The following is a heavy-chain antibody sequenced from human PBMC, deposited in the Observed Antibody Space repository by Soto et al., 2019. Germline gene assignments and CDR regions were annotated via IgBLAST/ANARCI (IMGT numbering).Heavy chain of an antibody. Sequence: PSETLSLTCTVSGGSISSYYWSWIRQPPGKGLEWIGYIYYSGSTNYNPSLKSRVTISVDTSKNQFSLKLSSVTAADTAVYYCARLAAGIGVGWFDPWGQGTLVTVPS. V-gene: IGHV4-59*01. J-gene: IGHJ5*02. CDR2: IYYSGST. D-gene: IGHD6-13*01. CDR1: GGSISSYY. CDR3: ARLAAGIGVGWFDP.